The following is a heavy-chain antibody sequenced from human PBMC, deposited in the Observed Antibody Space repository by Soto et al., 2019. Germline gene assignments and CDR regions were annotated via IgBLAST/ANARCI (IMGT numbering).Heavy chain of an antibody. CDR1: GGSISSSSYY. J-gene: IGHJ4*02. CDR2: IYYSGST. V-gene: IGHV4-39*01. Sequence: SETLSLTCTVSGGSISSSSYYWGWIRQPPGKGLEWIGSIYYSGSTYYNPSLKSRVTISVDTSKNQFSLKLSSVTAAGTAVYYCARQLYGGPAPSPYSSSWWFRGSYFDYWGQGTLVTVSS. CDR3: ARQLYGGPAPSPYSSSWWFRGSYFDY. D-gene: IGHD6-13*01.